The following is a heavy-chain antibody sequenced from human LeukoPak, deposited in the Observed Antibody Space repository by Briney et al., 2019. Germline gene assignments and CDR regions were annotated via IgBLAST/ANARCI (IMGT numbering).Heavy chain of an antibody. V-gene: IGHV3-21*01. Sequence: TGGSLRLSCAASGFTFSSYNMNWVRQPPGKGLEWVSSVSSSSGHIHYADSVKGRFTISRDNANNSLYLQMNSLRDEDTAVYYCARDPGTVADPYFDYWGQGSLVTVSS. J-gene: IGHJ4*02. D-gene: IGHD6-19*01. CDR1: GFTFSSYN. CDR3: ARDPGTVADPYFDY. CDR2: VSSSSGHI.